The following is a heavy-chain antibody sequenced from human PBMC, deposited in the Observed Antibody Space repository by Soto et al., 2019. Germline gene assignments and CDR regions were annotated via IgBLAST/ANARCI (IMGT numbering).Heavy chain of an antibody. J-gene: IGHJ4*02. V-gene: IGHV3-21*01. CDR3: ARDPYGSGSYYNSYFDY. CDR1: GFTFSSYS. D-gene: IGHD3-10*01. Sequence: LRLSCAASGFTFSSYSMNWVRQAPGKGLEWVSSISSSSSYIYYADSVKGRFTISRDNAKNLLYLQMNSLRAEDTAVYYCARDPYGSGSYYNSYFDYWGQGTLVTVSS. CDR2: ISSSSSYI.